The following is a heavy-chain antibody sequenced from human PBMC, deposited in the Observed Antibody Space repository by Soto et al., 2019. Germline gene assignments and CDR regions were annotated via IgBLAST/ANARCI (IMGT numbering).Heavy chain of an antibody. CDR3: ARETMLRGVNDY. CDR2: ISVYTGTT. D-gene: IGHD3-10*01. V-gene: IGHV1-18*01. Sequence: QIQLVQSGAEVKKPGASVKVPCKTSGYPFSNHGITWVRQGPGQGFEWMGWISVYTGTTNYAQKFQGRVTMTTDTSARTAYMELRSLRSDDTAVYFCARETMLRGVNDYWGQGTRVIVSS. J-gene: IGHJ4*02. CDR1: GYPFSNHG.